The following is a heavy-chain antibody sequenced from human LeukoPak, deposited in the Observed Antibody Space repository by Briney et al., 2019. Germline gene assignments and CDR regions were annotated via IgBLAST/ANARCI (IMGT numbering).Heavy chain of an antibody. CDR1: GFTFSSYS. Sequence: GGSLRLSCAASGFTFSSYSMNWVRQAPGKGLEWVSYISSSSSTIYYADSVKGRFTISRDNAKNSLYLQMNSLRAEDTAVYYCARDTYYYDSSGYYYSPTYYYYGMDVWGQGTTVTVSS. J-gene: IGHJ6*02. CDR3: ARDTYYYDSSGYYYSPTYYYYGMDV. CDR2: ISSSSSTI. D-gene: IGHD3-22*01. V-gene: IGHV3-48*01.